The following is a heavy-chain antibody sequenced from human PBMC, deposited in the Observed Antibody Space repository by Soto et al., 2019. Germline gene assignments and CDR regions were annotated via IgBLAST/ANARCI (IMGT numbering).Heavy chain of an antibody. CDR2: IYYSGST. CDR1: GVSISSGGYY. Sequence: PSETLSLTCTVSGVSISSGGYYWSWIRQHPGKGPEWIGYIYYSGSTYYNPSLKSRVTISVDTSKNQFSLKLSSVTAADTAVYYCARSGYSYGPNPLLYWGQGTLVTVSS. D-gene: IGHD5-18*01. V-gene: IGHV4-31*03. CDR3: ARSGYSYGPNPLLY. J-gene: IGHJ4*02.